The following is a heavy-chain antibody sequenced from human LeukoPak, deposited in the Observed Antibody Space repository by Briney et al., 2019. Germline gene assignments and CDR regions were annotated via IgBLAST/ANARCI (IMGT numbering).Heavy chain of an antibody. CDR2: INPNSGGT. V-gene: IGHV1-2*02. D-gene: IGHD6-19*01. CDR3: ARDFPSSGWYHPFDY. J-gene: IGHJ4*02. Sequence: ALVKVSCKASGYTFTAYYMHWVRQAPGQGLEWMGWINPNSGGTNYAQKFQGRVTMTRDTSISTVYMELSRLRSDDTAVYYSARDFPSSGWYHPFDYWGQGILVTVSS. CDR1: GYTFTAYY.